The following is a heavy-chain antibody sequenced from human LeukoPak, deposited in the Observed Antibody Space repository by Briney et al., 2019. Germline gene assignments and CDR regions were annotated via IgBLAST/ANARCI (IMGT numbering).Heavy chain of an antibody. V-gene: IGHV1-18*01. CDR2: ISGYNGNT. D-gene: IGHD4-17*01. CDR3: ATTGDAFDI. Sequence: ASVKVSCKASGYTFNSYGFSWVRQAPGQGLEWMGWISGYNGNTNYAQKLQGRLTMTTDTSTSTAYMELRSLRSDDTAIYYCATTGDAFDIWGQGTMVTVSS. CDR1: GYTFNSYG. J-gene: IGHJ3*02.